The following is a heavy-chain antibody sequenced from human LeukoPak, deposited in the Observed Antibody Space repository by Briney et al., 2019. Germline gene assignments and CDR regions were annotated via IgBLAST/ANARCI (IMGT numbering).Heavy chain of an antibody. CDR3: ARDQHTGSQKISDY. Sequence: ASVKVSCKASGYTFTGYYMHWVRQAPGQGLEWLGIINPSGGTTSYAQKFQGRVTMTRDTSTSTVYVELSSLRSEDTAVYFCARDQHTGSQKISDYWGQGTLVTVSS. J-gene: IGHJ4*02. V-gene: IGHV1-46*01. CDR1: GYTFTGYY. D-gene: IGHD2-21*01. CDR2: INPSGGTT.